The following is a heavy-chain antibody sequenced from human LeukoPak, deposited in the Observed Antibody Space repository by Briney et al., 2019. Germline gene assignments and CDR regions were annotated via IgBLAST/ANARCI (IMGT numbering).Heavy chain of an antibody. CDR1: GYTFTSYG. CDR2: ISAYNGNT. CDR3: AREPSYYDSSGYVDY. J-gene: IGHJ4*02. V-gene: IGHV1-18*01. Sequence: ASVKLSFKSAGYTFTSYGISWVRQAPGQGLELMGWISAYNGNTNYAQKLQGRVTMTTDTSTSTAYMELRSLRSDDTALYYCAREPSYYDSSGYVDYWGQGPLVTVSS. D-gene: IGHD3-22*01.